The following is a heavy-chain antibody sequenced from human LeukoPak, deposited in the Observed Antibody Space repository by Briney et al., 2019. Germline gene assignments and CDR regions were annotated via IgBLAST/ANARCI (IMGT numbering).Heavy chain of an antibody. Sequence: SETLSLTCTVSGGSIGSHYWTWIRQTPAKGLEWIGYVYDIGSTKYNPSLKSRVTISVDTSKNQFSLRLSSVTAVDTAVYYCAGGLIMYNWFDPWGQGTLVTVSS. D-gene: IGHD3-10*01. J-gene: IGHJ5*02. CDR2: VYDIGST. CDR1: GGSIGSHY. CDR3: AGGLIMYNWFDP. V-gene: IGHV4-59*11.